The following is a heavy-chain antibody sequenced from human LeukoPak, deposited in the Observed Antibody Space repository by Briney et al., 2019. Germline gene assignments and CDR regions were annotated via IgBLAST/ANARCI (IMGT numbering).Heavy chain of an antibody. CDR3: ANGYCSSTSCFDYGMDV. CDR1: GVTFSSYP. V-gene: IGHV3-23*01. D-gene: IGHD2-2*01. Sequence: GGSLRLSCAASGVTFSSYPMTWVRQAPGKGLEWVSAISGSGGSTYYADSVKGRFTISRDNSKNTLYLQMNSLRAEDTAVYYCANGYCSSTSCFDYGMDVWGQGTTVTVSS. J-gene: IGHJ6*02. CDR2: ISGSGGST.